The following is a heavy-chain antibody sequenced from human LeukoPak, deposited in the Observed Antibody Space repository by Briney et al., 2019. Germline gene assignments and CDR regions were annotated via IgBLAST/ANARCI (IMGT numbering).Heavy chain of an antibody. D-gene: IGHD1-14*01. Sequence: PGGSLRLSCAASGFTFNYYWLTWVCQAPGKGLEWVANIQQDGSEKYYVDSVKGRFIISRDNAKNSLYLQMNSLRAEDTAVYYCARRRTTGWHAFDIWGQGTLVTVPS. CDR3: ARRRTTGWHAFDI. V-gene: IGHV3-7*01. J-gene: IGHJ3*02. CDR2: IQQDGSEK. CDR1: GFTFNYYW.